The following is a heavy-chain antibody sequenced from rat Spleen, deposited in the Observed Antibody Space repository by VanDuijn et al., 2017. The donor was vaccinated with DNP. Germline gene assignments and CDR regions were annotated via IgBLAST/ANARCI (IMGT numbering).Heavy chain of an antibody. CDR3: ATGVYGGYEDWFAY. CDR1: GFTFSNYY. V-gene: IGHV5-22*01. CDR2: ISYEGIHT. Sequence: EVQLVESGGGLVQPGRSLKLSCAASGFTFSNYYMAWIRQTPKRGLEWVASISYEGIHTYYEDSVKGRFTISRDNAKDTLYLQMNSLRSEDTATYYCATGVYGGYEDWFAYWGQGTLVTVSS. J-gene: IGHJ3*01. D-gene: IGHD1-11*01.